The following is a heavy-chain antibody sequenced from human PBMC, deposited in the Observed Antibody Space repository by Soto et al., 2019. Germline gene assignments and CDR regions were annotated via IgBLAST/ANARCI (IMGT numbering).Heavy chain of an antibody. J-gene: IGHJ5*01. V-gene: IGHV3-21*01. CDR2: ISSSSSYI. Sequence: EVQLVESGGGLVKPGGSVRLSCAASGFTFSSYSMNWVRQAPGKGLEWVSSISSSSSYIYYANSVKGRFTISRDNAKNSLYLQMNSLRVEDTAVYYCARSPVEIVATSLYWFDSWGQGTLVTVSS. CDR3: ARSPVEIVATSLYWFDS. D-gene: IGHD5-12*01. CDR1: GFTFSSYS.